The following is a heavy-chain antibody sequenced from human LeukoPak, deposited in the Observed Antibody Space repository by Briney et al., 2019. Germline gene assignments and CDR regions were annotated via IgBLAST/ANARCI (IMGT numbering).Heavy chain of an antibody. Sequence: GGSLRLSCAASGFTFRKYSMSWVRQAPGKGLEWVSTISGSADSTYYADSVKGRFTVSRDNSKSTLYLQMKSLRAEDTAVYYCAKDGGGDCSPFSCLFNFQSWGQGALVTVSS. V-gene: IGHV3-23*01. CDR2: ISGSADST. CDR1: GFTFRKYS. J-gene: IGHJ4*02. D-gene: IGHD2-15*01. CDR3: AKDGGGDCSPFSCLFNFQS.